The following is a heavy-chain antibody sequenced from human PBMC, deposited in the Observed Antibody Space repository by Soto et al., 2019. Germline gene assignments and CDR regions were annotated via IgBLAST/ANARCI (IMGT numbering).Heavy chain of an antibody. CDR2: IYYSGST. V-gene: IGHV4-59*01. J-gene: IGHJ5*02. CDR1: GGSISSYY. CDR3: ARAKAPNWFDP. Sequence: SETLSLTCTVSGGSISSYYWSWIRQPPGKGLEWIGYIYYSGSTNYNPSLKSRVTISVDTSKNQFSLKLSSVTAADTAVYYCARAKAPNWFDPWGQGTLVTVSS.